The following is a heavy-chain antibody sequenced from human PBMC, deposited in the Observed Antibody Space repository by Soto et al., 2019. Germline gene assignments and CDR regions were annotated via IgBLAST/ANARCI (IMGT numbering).Heavy chain of an antibody. Sequence: GASVKVSCKASGYTFTSYDINWVRQATGQGLEWMGWMNPNSGNTGYAQKFQGRVTMTRNTSISTAYMELSSLRSEDTAVYYCARAQGYYDFWSGYYWCWFDPWGQGTLVTVSS. CDR3: ARAQGYYDFWSGYYWCWFDP. V-gene: IGHV1-8*01. D-gene: IGHD3-3*01. CDR2: MNPNSGNT. CDR1: GYTFTSYD. J-gene: IGHJ5*02.